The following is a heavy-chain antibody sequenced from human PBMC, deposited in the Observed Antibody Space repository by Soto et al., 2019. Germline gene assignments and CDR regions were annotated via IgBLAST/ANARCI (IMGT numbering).Heavy chain of an antibody. CDR3: AKDTYSSGWYGVFDY. Sequence: GGSLRLSCAASGFTFSSYAMSWVRQAPGKGLEWVSAISGSGGSTYYADSVKGRFTISRDNSKNTLYLQMNSLRAEDTAVYYCAKDTYSSGWYGVFDYWGQGTLVTVSS. CDR1: GFTFSSYA. J-gene: IGHJ4*02. D-gene: IGHD6-19*01. CDR2: ISGSGGST. V-gene: IGHV3-23*01.